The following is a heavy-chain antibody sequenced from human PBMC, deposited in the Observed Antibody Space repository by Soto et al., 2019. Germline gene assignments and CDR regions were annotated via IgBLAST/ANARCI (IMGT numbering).Heavy chain of an antibody. J-gene: IGHJ6*02. CDR1: GFTFSSYS. D-gene: IGHD2-2*02. CDR2: ISSSSSYI. CDR3: ASFLVPASIPHYYYGMDV. V-gene: IGHV3-21*01. Sequence: EVQLVESGGGLVKPGGSLRLSCAASGFTFSSYSMNWVRQAPGKGLEWVSSISSSSSYIYYADSVKGRFTISRDNAKNSLYLQMNCLRAEDTAVYYCASFLVPASIPHYYYGMDVWGQGTTVTVSS.